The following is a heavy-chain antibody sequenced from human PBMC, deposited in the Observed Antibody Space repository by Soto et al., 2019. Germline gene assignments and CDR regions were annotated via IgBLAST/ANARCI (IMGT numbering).Heavy chain of an antibody. CDR1: GFPFDNYA. J-gene: IGHJ5*02. D-gene: IGHD2-21*02. CDR3: AKAAPYCGGDCYSDA. CDR2: IFANGRTT. V-gene: IGHV3-23*01. Sequence: GGSLRLSCAASGFPFDNYAMSWVRQAPGKGLEWVSAIFANGRTTYYADSVKGRFTISRDNSKSILFLQMNSLRADDTAVYYCAKAAPYCGGDCYSDAWGQGTLVPVSS.